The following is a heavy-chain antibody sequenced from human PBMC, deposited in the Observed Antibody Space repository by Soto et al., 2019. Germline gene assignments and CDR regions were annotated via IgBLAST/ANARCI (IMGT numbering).Heavy chain of an antibody. CDR1: GYTFTSYG. CDR2: ISAYNGNT. D-gene: IGHD2-15*01. Sequence: APVKFSCKAAGYTFTSYGISWVRQAPGQGLEWMGWISAYNGNTNYAQKLQGRVTMTTDTSTSTAYMELRSLRSDDTAVYYCARASSDIVVVVAAGYYYMDVWGKGTTVTVSS. CDR3: ARASSDIVVVVAAGYYYMDV. V-gene: IGHV1-18*01. J-gene: IGHJ6*03.